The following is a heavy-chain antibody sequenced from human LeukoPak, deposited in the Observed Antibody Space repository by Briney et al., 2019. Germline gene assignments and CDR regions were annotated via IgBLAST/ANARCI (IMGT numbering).Heavy chain of an antibody. V-gene: IGHV4-59*08. CDR2: IYYSGST. Sequence: SETLSLTCTVSGGSISSYYWSWIRQPPGKGLEWIGYIYYSGSTNYNPSLKSRVTISVDTSKNQFSLKLSSVTAADTAVYYCARQKAKYYFDYWGQGTLVTVSS. CDR3: ARQKAKYYFDY. J-gene: IGHJ4*02. CDR1: GGSISSYY.